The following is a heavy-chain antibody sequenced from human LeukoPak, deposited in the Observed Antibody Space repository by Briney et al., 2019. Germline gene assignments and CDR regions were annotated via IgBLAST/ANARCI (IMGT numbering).Heavy chain of an antibody. V-gene: IGHV4-4*07. CDR3: ARVIRGGYYGSGSYYPNWFDP. CDR1: GGSISSYY. J-gene: IGHJ5*02. D-gene: IGHD3-10*01. CDR2: IYTSGST. Sequence: SETLSLTCTVSGGSISSYYWSWIRQPAGKGLEWIGRIYTSGSTNYNPSLKSRVTMSVDTSKNQCSLKLSSVTAADTAVYYCARVIRGGYYGSGSYYPNWFDPWGQGTLVTVSS.